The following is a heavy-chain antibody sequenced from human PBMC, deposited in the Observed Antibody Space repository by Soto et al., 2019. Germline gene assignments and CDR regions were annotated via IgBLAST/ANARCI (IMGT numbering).Heavy chain of an antibody. Sequence: SETLSLTCAVYGGSFSGYYWSWIRQPPGKGLEWIGEINHSGSTNYNPSLKSRVTISVDTSKNQFSLKLSSVTAADTAVYYCARGGGDDYGDYFDYWGQGTLVTVSS. V-gene: IGHV4-34*01. CDR2: INHSGST. J-gene: IGHJ4*02. CDR1: GGSFSGYY. CDR3: ARGGGDDYGDYFDY. D-gene: IGHD4-17*01.